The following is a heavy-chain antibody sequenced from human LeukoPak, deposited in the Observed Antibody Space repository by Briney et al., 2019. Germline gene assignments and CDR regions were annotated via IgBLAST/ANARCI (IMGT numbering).Heavy chain of an antibody. D-gene: IGHD3-3*01. CDR1: GFTFSDYY. V-gene: IGHV3-11*04. J-gene: IGHJ6*03. CDR3: ARDPSSQYDFWSGYLQGPQYYYYMDV. CDR2: ISSSGSTI. Sequence: QPGGSLRLSCAASGFTFSDYYMSWIRQAPGKGLEWVSYISSSGSTIYYADSVKGRFTISRDNAKNSLYLQMNSLRDEDTAVYYCARDPSSQYDFWSGYLQGPQYYYYMDVWGKGTTVTVSS.